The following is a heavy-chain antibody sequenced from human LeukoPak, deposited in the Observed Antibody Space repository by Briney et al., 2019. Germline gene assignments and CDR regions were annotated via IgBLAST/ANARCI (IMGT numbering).Heavy chain of an antibody. D-gene: IGHD6-13*01. CDR2: IYHSGST. CDR3: AGSSSSWYEGAFDI. J-gene: IGHJ3*02. Sequence: SETLSLTCTVSGYSISSGYYWGWIRQPPGKGLEWIGSIYHSGSTYYNPSLKSRVTISVDTSKNQFSLKLSSVTAADTAVYYCAGSSSSWYEGAFDIWGQGTMVTVSS. V-gene: IGHV4-38-2*02. CDR1: GYSISSGYY.